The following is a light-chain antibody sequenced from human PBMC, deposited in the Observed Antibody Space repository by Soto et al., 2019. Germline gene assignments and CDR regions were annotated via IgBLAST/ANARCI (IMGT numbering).Light chain of an antibody. CDR2: GAS. CDR1: QSVSSSH. J-gene: IGKJ5*01. Sequence: EIVLTPSPGTLSLSPGGRATLSCWASQSVSSSHLAWYQQKPGQAPRLLIYGASSRATGIPDRFSGSGSGTDFTLTISSLEPEDFALDYCQQRNNWPITFGQGTRLEI. V-gene: IGKV3D-20*02. CDR3: QQRNNWPIT.